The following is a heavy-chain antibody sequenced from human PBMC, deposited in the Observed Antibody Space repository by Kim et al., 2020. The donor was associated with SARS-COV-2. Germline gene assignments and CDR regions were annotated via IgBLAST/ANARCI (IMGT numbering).Heavy chain of an antibody. CDR1: GFTFSNAW. CDR3: TTDPPFRYTSGSYYSF. V-gene: IGHV3-15*01. J-gene: IGHJ6*02. D-gene: IGHD3-10*01. CDR2: IKGETDGGTT. Sequence: GGSLRLSCAASGFTFSNAWMSWVRQAPGKGLEWVGRIKGETDGGTTDYAAPVKGRFTISRDDSKNTLYLQMNSLKTEDTAVYYCTTDPPFRYTSGSYYSFGGQGTTVTVSS.